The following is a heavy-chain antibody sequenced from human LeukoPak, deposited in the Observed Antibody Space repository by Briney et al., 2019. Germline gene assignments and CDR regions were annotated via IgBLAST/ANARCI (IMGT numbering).Heavy chain of an antibody. D-gene: IGHD4-23*01. V-gene: IGHV3-7*01. J-gene: IGHJ4*02. Sequence: GGSLRLSCAASGFTFSNSWMTWVRQAPGKGLEWVANIKQDGSEKYYVDSLKGRFTISRDNAKNSLYLQLNSLRAEDTAVYYCARALYSGNTEMGYWGQGTLVTVSS. CDR2: IKQDGSEK. CDR1: GFTFSNSW. CDR3: ARALYSGNTEMGY.